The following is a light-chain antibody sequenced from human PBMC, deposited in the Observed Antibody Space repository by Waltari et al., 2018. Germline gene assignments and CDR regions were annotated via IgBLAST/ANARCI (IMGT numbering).Light chain of an antibody. Sequence: QSALTQPASVSGSPGQSITISCTGTTNDVGAYYYVSWFQQHPGNAPKLIIYEVTYRPSGVSNRFSVSKSGNTASLTISGLQAEDEADYYCNSYTSTSTYVFGTGTKVTVL. V-gene: IGLV2-14*01. CDR3: NSYTSTSTYV. J-gene: IGLJ1*01. CDR1: TNDVGAYYY. CDR2: EVT.